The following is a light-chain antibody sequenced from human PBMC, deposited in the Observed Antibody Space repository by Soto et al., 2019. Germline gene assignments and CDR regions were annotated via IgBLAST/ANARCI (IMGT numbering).Light chain of an antibody. CDR3: QQYTNTNNPWM. V-gene: IGKV1-5*01. CDR2: DAS. J-gene: IGKJ1*01. CDR1: QTISTW. Sequence: DIQVTQSPPTLSASVGDRVTITCRASQTISTWMAWYHQKPVKAPKLLVYDASTLQSGVASRFSGSGSGTEFTLIISGLQPDDSATYYCQQYTNTNNPWMFGQGTKVDIK.